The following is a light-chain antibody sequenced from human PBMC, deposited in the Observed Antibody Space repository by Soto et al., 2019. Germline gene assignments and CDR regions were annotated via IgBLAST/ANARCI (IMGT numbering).Light chain of an antibody. CDR1: QSISAN. CDR2: ATS. Sequence: DIQMTQSPSSLSASVGDRVSITCRASQSISANLNWFQQKPGRAPNLLIYATSTLQSGVPSRFSGTRSGTDFTLTISTLQPEDSATYYCQQSYAIPLTVGGGTKVDIK. J-gene: IGKJ4*01. CDR3: QQSYAIPLT. V-gene: IGKV1-39*01.